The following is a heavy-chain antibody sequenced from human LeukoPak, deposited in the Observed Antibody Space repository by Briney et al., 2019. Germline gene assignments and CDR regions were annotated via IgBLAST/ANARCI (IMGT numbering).Heavy chain of an antibody. Sequence: PGRSLRLSCAASGFTFSSYSMHWVRHAPGKGMEYVSAISRNGGRTYYAKFVKGRFTISRDNSKHTLYLQMGSLRAEDMAVYYWARGNSPDGSGAEYFQHCGQGTLVTVSS. V-gene: IGHV3-64*01. CDR3: ARGNSPDGSGAEYFQH. D-gene: IGHD2-21*01. CDR2: ISRNGGRT. J-gene: IGHJ1*01. CDR1: GFTFSSYS.